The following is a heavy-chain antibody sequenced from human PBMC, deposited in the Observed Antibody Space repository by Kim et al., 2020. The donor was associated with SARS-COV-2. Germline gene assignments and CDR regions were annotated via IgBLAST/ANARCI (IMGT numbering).Heavy chain of an antibody. Sequence: GESLKISCKGSGYSFTNYWVAWVRQMPGKGLEWMGIIFPSDSDTRYSPSFEGQVTISADKSITTAYLQWSSLKVSDTAMYFCALKDVSFGPFDYWGQGTLVTVSS. J-gene: IGHJ4*02. D-gene: IGHD3-16*01. CDR3: ALKDVSFGPFDY. V-gene: IGHV5-51*01. CDR2: IFPSDSDT. CDR1: GYSFTNYW.